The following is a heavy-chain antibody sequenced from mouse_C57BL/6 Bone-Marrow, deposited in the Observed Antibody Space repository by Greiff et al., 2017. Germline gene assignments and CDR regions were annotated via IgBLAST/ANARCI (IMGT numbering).Heavy chain of an antibody. CDR3: ARHRCRGGSSSRWFAY. Sequence: DVKLVESGGDLVKPGGSLKLSCAASGFTFSSYGMSWVRQTPDKRLEWVATISSGGSYTYYPDSVKGRFTISRDNAKNTLYLQMSSLKSEDTAMYYCARHRCRGGSSSRWFAYWGQGTLVTVSA. J-gene: IGHJ3*01. V-gene: IGHV5-6*02. CDR1: GFTFSSYG. CDR2: ISSGGSYT. D-gene: IGHD1-1*01.